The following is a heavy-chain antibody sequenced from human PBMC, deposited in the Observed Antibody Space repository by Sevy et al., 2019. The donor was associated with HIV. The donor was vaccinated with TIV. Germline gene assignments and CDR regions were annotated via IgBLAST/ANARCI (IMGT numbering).Heavy chain of an antibody. CDR1: GGSISSYY. CDR2: IYYSGST. CDR3: ARHPILGAFDY. Sequence: LRETLSLTCTVSGGSISSYYWSWIRQPPGKGLGWIGYIYYSGSTNYNPSLKSRVTISVDTSKNQFSLKLSSVTAADTAVYYCARHPILGAFDYWGQGTLVTVSS. D-gene: IGHD3-16*01. V-gene: IGHV4-59*08. J-gene: IGHJ4*02.